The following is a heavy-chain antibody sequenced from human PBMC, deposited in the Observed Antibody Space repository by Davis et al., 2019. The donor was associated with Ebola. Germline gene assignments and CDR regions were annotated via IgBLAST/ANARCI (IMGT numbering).Heavy chain of an antibody. Sequence: PGGSLRLSCAASGFTFSNYAMSWVRQAPGGGLEWVSGISASGADIKYADSVRGRFSISRDDSKNTLYLQMDSLRVDDTAVYYCAKDRFKAHYFYMDVWGKGTAVTVSS. V-gene: IGHV3-23*01. CDR1: GFTFSNYA. D-gene: IGHD3-3*01. CDR2: ISASGADI. J-gene: IGHJ6*03. CDR3: AKDRFKAHYFYMDV.